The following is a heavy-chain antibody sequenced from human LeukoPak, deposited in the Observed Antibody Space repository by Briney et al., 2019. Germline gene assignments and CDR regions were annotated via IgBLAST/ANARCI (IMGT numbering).Heavy chain of an antibody. D-gene: IGHD3-10*01. J-gene: IGHJ4*02. V-gene: IGHV3-11*04. CDR3: AREMHYYGSGSYYSANYFDY. Sequence: GGSLRLSCAASGFTFSDYYMSWIRQAPGKGLEWVSYISSSGSTIYYADSVRGRFTISRDNAKNSLYLQMNSLRAEDTAVYYCAREMHYYGSGSYYSANYFDYWGQGTLVTVSS. CDR1: GFTFSDYY. CDR2: ISSSGSTI.